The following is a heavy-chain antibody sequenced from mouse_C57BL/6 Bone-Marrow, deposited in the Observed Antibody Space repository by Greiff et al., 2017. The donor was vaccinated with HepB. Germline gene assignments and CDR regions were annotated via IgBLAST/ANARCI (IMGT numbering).Heavy chain of an antibody. D-gene: IGHD3-2*01. J-gene: IGHJ4*01. Sequence: VQLQQSGPELVKPGASVKILCKASGYTFTDYNMDWVKQSHGKSLEWIGDINPNNGGTIYNQKFKGKATLTVDKSSSTAYMELRSLTSEDTAVYYCARMGSDSPYYYAMDYWGQGTSVTVSS. CDR3: ARMGSDSPYYYAMDY. V-gene: IGHV1-18*01. CDR2: INPNNGGT. CDR1: GYTFTDYN.